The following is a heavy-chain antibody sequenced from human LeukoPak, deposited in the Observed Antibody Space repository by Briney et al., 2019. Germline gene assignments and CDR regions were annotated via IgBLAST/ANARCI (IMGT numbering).Heavy chain of an antibody. CDR2: ISWNSGSI. Sequence: GGSLRLSCAASGFTVSSNYMSWVRQAPGKGLEWVSGISWNSGSIGYADSVKGRFTISRDNAKNSLYLQMNSLRAEDTALYYCAKDSGYCSSTSCYGRMDVWGQGTTVTVSS. CDR3: AKDSGYCSSTSCYGRMDV. D-gene: IGHD2-2*01. V-gene: IGHV3-9*01. J-gene: IGHJ6*02. CDR1: GFTVSSNY.